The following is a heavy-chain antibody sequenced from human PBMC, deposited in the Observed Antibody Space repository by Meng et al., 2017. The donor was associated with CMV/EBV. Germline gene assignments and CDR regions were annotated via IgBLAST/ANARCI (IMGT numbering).Heavy chain of an antibody. V-gene: IGHV3-15*01. Sequence: GESLKISCAASGFTFSNAWMSWVRQAPGKGLEWVGLIKSKSDGGTKDYAAPVKGRFTISRDDSKNTLYLQMNSLRTEDTAVYFCTTRQRILIFQVVPPYWGQGTLVTVSS. CDR2: IKSKSDGGTK. CDR1: GFTFSNAW. CDR3: TTRQRILIFQVVPPY. J-gene: IGHJ4*02. D-gene: IGHD3/OR15-3a*01.